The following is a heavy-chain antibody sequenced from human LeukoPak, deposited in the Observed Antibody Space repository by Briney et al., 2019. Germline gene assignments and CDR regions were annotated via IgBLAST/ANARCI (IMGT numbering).Heavy chain of an antibody. D-gene: IGHD4-11*01. Sequence: GASVKVSCKASGYTFTSYDINWVRQATGQGLEWMGWISAYNGNTNYAQKLQGRVTMTTDTSTSTAYMELRSLRSDDTAVYYCAKHDYSNSFDYWGQGTLVTVSS. CDR1: GYTFTSYD. J-gene: IGHJ4*02. CDR3: AKHDYSNSFDY. CDR2: ISAYNGNT. V-gene: IGHV1-18*01.